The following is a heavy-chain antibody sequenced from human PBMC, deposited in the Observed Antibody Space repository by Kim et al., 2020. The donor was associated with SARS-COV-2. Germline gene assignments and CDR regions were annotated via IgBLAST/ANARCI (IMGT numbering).Heavy chain of an antibody. Sequence: GGSLRLSCAASGFTFSSYSMNWVRQAPGKGLEWVSSISSSSSYIYYADSVKGRFTISRDNAKNSLYLQMNSLRAEDTAVYYCARDRTYYDSSGYYYVGYYFDYWGQGTLVTVSS. CDR1: GFTFSSYS. CDR2: ISSSSSYI. V-gene: IGHV3-21*01. CDR3: ARDRTYYDSSGYYYVGYYFDY. D-gene: IGHD3-22*01. J-gene: IGHJ4*02.